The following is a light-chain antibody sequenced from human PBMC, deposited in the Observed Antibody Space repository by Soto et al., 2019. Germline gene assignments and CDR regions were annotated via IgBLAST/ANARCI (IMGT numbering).Light chain of an antibody. Sequence: EIVLTQSPGTLSLSPGERATLSCRASQSVSSSYLAWYQQKPGQAPRLLIYGASSRATGIPDRFSGSGSGTDFTLTISRLEPEYVAVYYCHHYDSSPLTFGGGTKVEIK. V-gene: IGKV3-20*01. CDR3: HHYDSSPLT. J-gene: IGKJ4*01. CDR1: QSVSSSY. CDR2: GAS.